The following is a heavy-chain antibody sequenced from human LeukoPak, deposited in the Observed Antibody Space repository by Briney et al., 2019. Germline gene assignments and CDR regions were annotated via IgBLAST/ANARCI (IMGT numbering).Heavy chain of an antibody. Sequence: GGSLRLSCVASGFSFSRYWMHWVRQAPGKGLEWVSSISSSSSYIYYADSVKGRFTISRDNAKNSLYLQMNSLRAEDTAVYYCARGDHYSSDAFDIWGQGTMVTVSS. CDR3: ARGDHYSSDAFDI. D-gene: IGHD2-15*01. CDR1: GFSFSRYW. V-gene: IGHV3-21*01. CDR2: ISSSSSYI. J-gene: IGHJ3*02.